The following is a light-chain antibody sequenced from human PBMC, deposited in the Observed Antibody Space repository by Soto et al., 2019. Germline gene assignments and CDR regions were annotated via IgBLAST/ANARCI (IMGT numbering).Light chain of an antibody. CDR2: GAS. J-gene: IGKJ1*01. CDR3: QQSYGNPWT. CDR1: QSITNF. Sequence: DIQMTQSPSSLSAFVGDRVTITCRASQSITNFLNWYQQEPGKAPKLLIFGASSLQSGVPSRFSGTGSGTDFTLTLSSLRPEDLAMYYCQQSYGNPWTFGQGTRVEIK. V-gene: IGKV1-39*01.